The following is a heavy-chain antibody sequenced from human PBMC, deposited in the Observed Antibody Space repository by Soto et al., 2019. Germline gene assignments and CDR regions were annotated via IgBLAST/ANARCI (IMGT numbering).Heavy chain of an antibody. D-gene: IGHD2-2*01. Sequence: QVQLVQSGAEVKKPGSSVKVSCKASGGTFSSYAISWVRQAPGQGLEWMGGIIPIFGTANYEQKFQGRVTMTPEKSSXTAYMELSSLRSEDTAVYYCARHVPAAGYYYGMDVWGQGTTVTVSS. CDR3: ARHVPAAGYYYGMDV. CDR2: IIPIFGTA. CDR1: GGTFSSYA. V-gene: IGHV1-69*14. J-gene: IGHJ6*02.